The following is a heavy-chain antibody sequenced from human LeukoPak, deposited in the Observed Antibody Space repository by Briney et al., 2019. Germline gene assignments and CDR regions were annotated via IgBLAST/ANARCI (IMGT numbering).Heavy chain of an antibody. CDR1: GYTFTGYY. CDR3: AREEKDSSSWTTFDY. J-gene: IGHJ4*02. Sequence: ASVKVSRKASGYTFTGYYMHWVRQAPGQGLEWMGWINPNSGGTNYAQKFQGWVTMTRDTSISTAYMELSRLRSDDTAVYYCAREEKDSSSWTTFDYWGQGTLVTVSS. V-gene: IGHV1-2*04. D-gene: IGHD6-13*01. CDR2: INPNSGGT.